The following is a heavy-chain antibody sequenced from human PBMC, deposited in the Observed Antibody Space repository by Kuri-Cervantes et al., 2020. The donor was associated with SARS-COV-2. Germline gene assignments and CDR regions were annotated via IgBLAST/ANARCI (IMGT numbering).Heavy chain of an antibody. D-gene: IGHD5-18*01. V-gene: IGHV3-30*04. CDR2: ISYDGSNK. Sequence: GGSLRLSCAASGFDFSSYAMHWVRQAPGKGLEWVAFISYDGSNKYYADSVKGRFTISRDNSKNTLYLQMNSLRAEDTAVYYCARGGRRGYSYSHDAFDIWGQGTMVTVSS. CDR1: GFDFSSYA. CDR3: ARGGRRGYSYSHDAFDI. J-gene: IGHJ3*02.